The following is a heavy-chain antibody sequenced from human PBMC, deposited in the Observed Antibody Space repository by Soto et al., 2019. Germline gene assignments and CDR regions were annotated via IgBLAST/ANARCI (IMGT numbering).Heavy chain of an antibody. D-gene: IGHD2-2*01. V-gene: IGHV1-18*01. Sequence: ASVKVSCKASGYTFTSYGISWVRQAPGQGLEWMGWISTYNGNTNYAQKLQGRVTMTTDTSTSTAYMELRSLRSDDTAVYYCGRDLSQPVFYYGMDVGGQGTPVTVSS. CDR3: GRDLSQPVFYYGMDV. CDR1: GYTFTSYG. CDR2: ISTYNGNT. J-gene: IGHJ6*02.